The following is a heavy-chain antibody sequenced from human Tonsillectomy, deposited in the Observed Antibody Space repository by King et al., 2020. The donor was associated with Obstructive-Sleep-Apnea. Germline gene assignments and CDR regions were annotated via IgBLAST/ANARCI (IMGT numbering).Heavy chain of an antibody. CDR2: ISSSSSTI. D-gene: IGHD2-2*01. CDR3: ARGRSTLGYCSSTSCYHNWFDP. Sequence: VQLVESGGGLVQPGGSLRLSCAASGFTFSSYSMNWVRQAPGKGLEWVSYISSSSSTIYYADSVKGRFTISRDNAKNSLYLQMNSLRAEDTAVYYCARGRSTLGYCSSTSCYHNWFDPWGQGTLVTVSS. CDR1: GFTFSSYS. V-gene: IGHV3-48*04. J-gene: IGHJ5*02.